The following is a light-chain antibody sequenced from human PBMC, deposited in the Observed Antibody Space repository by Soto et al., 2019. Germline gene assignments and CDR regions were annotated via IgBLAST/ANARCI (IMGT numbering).Light chain of an antibody. CDR1: SSDVGSYNL. CDR3: CSYAGSSTQV. CDR2: EVS. Sequence: QSALTQPASVSGSPGQSITISCTGTSSDVGSYNLVSWYQQHPGKAPKLMVYEVSKRPSGVSNRFSGSKSGNTASLTISGLQAEDEADYHCCSYAGSSTQVFGTGTKVT. J-gene: IGLJ1*01. V-gene: IGLV2-23*02.